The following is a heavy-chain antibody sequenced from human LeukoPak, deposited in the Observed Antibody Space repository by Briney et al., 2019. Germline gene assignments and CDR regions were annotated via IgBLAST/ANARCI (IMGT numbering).Heavy chain of an antibody. CDR3: ARVNAEYYYHYYMDV. V-gene: IGHV4-59*08. CDR2: IYYSGST. Sequence: PSETLSLTCTVSGGSISSYYWSWIRQPPGKGLEWIGYIYYSGSTNYNPSLKSRVTISVDTSKNQFSLKLSSVTAADTAVYYCARVNAEYYYHYYMDVWGKGTTVTISS. J-gene: IGHJ6*03. CDR1: GGSISSYY. D-gene: IGHD3-10*01.